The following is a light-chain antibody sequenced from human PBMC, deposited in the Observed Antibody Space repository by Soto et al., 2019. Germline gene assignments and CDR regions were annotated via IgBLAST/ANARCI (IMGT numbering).Light chain of an antibody. Sequence: DIQMTQSPSTLSASVGDRVTISCRASQSMRGDLAWYQQKPGKATKLLIYKVSNVDNGLPPRFSGGGSGTECTLSISGLQPDDFATYYCENYDPYPYTFGQGTKLEIK. CDR2: KVS. V-gene: IGKV1-5*03. CDR3: ENYDPYPYT. CDR1: QSMRGD. J-gene: IGKJ2*01.